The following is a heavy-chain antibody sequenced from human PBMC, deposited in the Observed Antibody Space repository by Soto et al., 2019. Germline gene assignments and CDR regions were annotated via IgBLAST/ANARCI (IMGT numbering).Heavy chain of an antibody. D-gene: IGHD3-10*01. Sequence: QVQLVQSGAEVKKPGASVKVSCKASGYTFTSYYMHWVRQAPGQGLEWMGIINPSGGSTSYAQKFGGVATMPTDTSKSTCDIERSNLRSDDTAVYYCAKGMVRGFMHYDGMEVWGQGTTVTVSS. V-gene: IGHV1-46*03. CDR1: GYTFTSYY. J-gene: IGHJ6*02. CDR2: INPSGGST. CDR3: AKGMVRGFMHYDGMEV.